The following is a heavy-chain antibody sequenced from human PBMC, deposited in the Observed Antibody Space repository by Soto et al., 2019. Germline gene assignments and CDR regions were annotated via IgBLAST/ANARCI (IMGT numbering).Heavy chain of an antibody. J-gene: IGHJ6*02. Sequence: QVQLVQSGAEVRKPGSSVRVSCKASGGTVDAYTITWVRQAPGQGLEWMGGIIPLFATANYAQKVQGRVTITADESTTTAHMELLSLRSEDTAVYFCSRWGTTAIDVWGQGTTVTVSS. CDR2: IIPLFATA. CDR3: SRWGTTAIDV. V-gene: IGHV1-69*01. D-gene: IGHD2-2*01. CDR1: GGTVDAYT.